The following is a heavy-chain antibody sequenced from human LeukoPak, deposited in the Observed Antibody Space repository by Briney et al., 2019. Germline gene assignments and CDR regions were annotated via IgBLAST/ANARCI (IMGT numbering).Heavy chain of an antibody. J-gene: IGHJ4*02. Sequence: GESLKISCKGSGYSFTSYWIGWVRQMPGKGLEWMGIIYPGDSDTRYSPSFQGQVTISADKSISTASLQWSSLKAPDTAMYYCARLSAVPRGEFDYWGQGTLVTVSS. CDR3: ARLSAVPRGEFDY. D-gene: IGHD3-16*01. CDR2: IYPGDSDT. V-gene: IGHV5-51*01. CDR1: GYSFTSYW.